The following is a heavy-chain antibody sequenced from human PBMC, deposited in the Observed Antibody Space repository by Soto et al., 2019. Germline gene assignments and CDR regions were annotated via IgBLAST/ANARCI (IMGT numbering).Heavy chain of an antibody. CDR3: AKDLPDPGYY. J-gene: IGHJ4*02. CDR2: ISSRGGST. V-gene: IGHV3-23*01. Sequence: PGGSLRLSCAASGFTFSSYAMSWVRQAPGKGLEWVSVISSRGGSTYYADSVKGRFTISRDNSKNTLYLQMNSLRAEDTAVYYCAKDLPDPGYYWGQGTLVTVSS. CDR1: GFTFSSYA.